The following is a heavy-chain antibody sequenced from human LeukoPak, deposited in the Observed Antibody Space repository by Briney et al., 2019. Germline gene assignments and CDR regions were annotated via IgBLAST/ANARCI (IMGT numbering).Heavy chain of an antibody. D-gene: IGHD3-3*01. J-gene: IGHJ4*02. Sequence: PGRSLRLSCAASGFTFDDYAMHWVRQAPGKGLEWVSGISWNSGSIGYADSVKGRFTISRDNAKNSLYLQMNSLRAEDTALYYCAKVATYYDFWSGWLFDYWGRGTLVTVSS. CDR1: GFTFDDYA. CDR2: ISWNSGSI. V-gene: IGHV3-9*01. CDR3: AKVATYYDFWSGWLFDY.